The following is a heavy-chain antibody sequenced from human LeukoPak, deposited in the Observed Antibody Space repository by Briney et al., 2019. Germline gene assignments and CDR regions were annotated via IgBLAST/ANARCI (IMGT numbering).Heavy chain of an antibody. D-gene: IGHD3-22*01. CDR3: ARDGSSGYYFDY. V-gene: IGHV4-59*01. Sequence: SETLSLTCTVSGGSISSYYWSWIRQPPGKGLEWIGYIYYSGSTNYNPSLKSRVTISVDTSKNQFSLKLSSVTAADTAVYYCARDGSSGYYFDYWGQGTLVTVSS. J-gene: IGHJ4*02. CDR2: IYYSGST. CDR1: GGSISSYY.